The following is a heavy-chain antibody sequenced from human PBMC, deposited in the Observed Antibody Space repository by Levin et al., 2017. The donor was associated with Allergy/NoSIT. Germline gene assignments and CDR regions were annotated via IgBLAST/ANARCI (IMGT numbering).Heavy chain of an antibody. Sequence: GESLKISCKASGYTFTSHGISWVRQAPGQGLEWMGWISGYNGDTNYAQNLQGRVTMTTDTYTSTAYMELRSLRSDDPAGYYWARDYGSGSYYSTWGQGTLVTVSS. V-gene: IGHV1-18*01. D-gene: IGHD3-10*01. CDR2: ISGYNGDT. CDR3: ARDYGSGSYYST. CDR1: GYTFTSHG. J-gene: IGHJ5*02.